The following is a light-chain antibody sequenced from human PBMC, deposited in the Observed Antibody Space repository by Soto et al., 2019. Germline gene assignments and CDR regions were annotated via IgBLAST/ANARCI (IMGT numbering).Light chain of an antibody. V-gene: IGLV2-14*01. CDR3: SSYTSSSTPYV. J-gene: IGLJ1*01. CDR1: SSDVGGYNY. Sequence: QSAPTQPASVSGSPGQSITISCTGTSSDVGGYNYVSWYQQHPGKAPKLMIYEVSNRPSGVSNRFSGSKSGNTASLTISGLQAEDEADYYCSSYTSSSTPYVFGTGTKGTVL. CDR2: EVS.